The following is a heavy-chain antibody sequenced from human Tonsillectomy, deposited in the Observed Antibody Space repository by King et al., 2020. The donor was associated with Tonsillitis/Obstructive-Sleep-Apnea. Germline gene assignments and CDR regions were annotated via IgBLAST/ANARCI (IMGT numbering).Heavy chain of an antibody. D-gene: IGHD1-26*01. Sequence: ITLKESGPALVKPTQTLTLTCTVSGFSLSTNGVGVGWIRQPPGKALEWLALTYWDDDKRYSPSLRSRLTITKDTSRNQVVLTMTNMDPVDTDTYYCVHRLSVDYSGSYYFDYWGQGTLVTVSS. CDR2: TYWDDDK. CDR3: VHRLSVDYSGSYYFDY. V-gene: IGHV2-5*02. J-gene: IGHJ4*02. CDR1: GFSLSTNGVG.